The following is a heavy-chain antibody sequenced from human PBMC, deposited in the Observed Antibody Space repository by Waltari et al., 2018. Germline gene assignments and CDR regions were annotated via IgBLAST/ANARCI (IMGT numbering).Heavy chain of an antibody. J-gene: IGHJ5*02. Sequence: EVQLLESGGGLVQPGGSLRLSCAASGFIFSDDAMTWVRQAPGKGLEWVSTINQNGGTTHYADSVKGRFAISRDNSKNSLYLQMNSLRAEDTALYYCAWGVTAGSWGQGTLVTASS. CDR3: AWGVTAGS. CDR1: GFIFSDDA. V-gene: IGHV3-23*01. CDR2: INQNGGTT. D-gene: IGHD2-8*01.